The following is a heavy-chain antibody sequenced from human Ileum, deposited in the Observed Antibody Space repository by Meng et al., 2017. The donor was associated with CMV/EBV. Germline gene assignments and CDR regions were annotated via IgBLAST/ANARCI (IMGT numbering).Heavy chain of an antibody. CDR2: INTNTGNP. CDR3: ARDGLSGRYFDY. V-gene: IGHV7-4-1*02. D-gene: IGHD1-26*01. CDR1: GYNFTSNN. Sequence: SCKASGYNFTSNNMVWVRQAPGQGPEWMGWINTNTGNPTYAQGFTGRFVFSLDTSVSTTYLQNSSLKAEDTAVYYCARDGLSGRYFDYWGQGTLVTVSS. J-gene: IGHJ4*02.